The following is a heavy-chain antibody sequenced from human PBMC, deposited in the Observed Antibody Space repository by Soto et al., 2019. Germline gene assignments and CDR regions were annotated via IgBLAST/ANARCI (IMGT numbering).Heavy chain of an antibody. V-gene: IGHV1-69*06. Sequence: SVKVSCKASGGTFSSYAISWVRQAPGQGLEWMGGIIPIFGTANYAQKFQGRVTITADKSTSTAYMELSSLRSEDTAVYYCARFPPGGCSGGSCYDYWGQGTLVTVSS. CDR3: ARFPPGGCSGGSCYDY. CDR1: GGTFSSYA. J-gene: IGHJ4*02. D-gene: IGHD2-15*01. CDR2: IIPIFGTA.